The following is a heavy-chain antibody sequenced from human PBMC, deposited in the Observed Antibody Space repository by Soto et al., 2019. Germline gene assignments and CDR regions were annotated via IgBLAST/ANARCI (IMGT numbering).Heavy chain of an antibody. V-gene: IGHV4-59*01. CDR1: GGSISSYY. D-gene: IGHD1-1*01. J-gene: IGHJ6*03. CDR3: ARALELERRPYYYYMDV. Sequence: SETLSLTCTVAGGSISSYYWSWIRQPPGKGLEWIGYIYHSGSTNYNPSLKSRVTMSVDTSKNQFSLRLSSVTAADTAVYYCARALELERRPYYYYMDVWGKGTTVTVSS. CDR2: IYHSGST.